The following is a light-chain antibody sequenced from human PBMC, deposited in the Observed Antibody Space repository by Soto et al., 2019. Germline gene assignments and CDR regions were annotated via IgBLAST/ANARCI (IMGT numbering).Light chain of an antibody. CDR1: HSISTY. J-gene: IGKJ4*01. V-gene: IGKV1-39*01. Sequence: DLPMTQSPSSLSASVGDRVTITCRASHSISTYLSWYQHRPGKAPKLLIYSASTLQSGVPPRFSGSGSGTDFTLTISSLQPEDFATYYCQQSFNTLTFGGGTKVEI. CDR3: QQSFNTLT. CDR2: SAS.